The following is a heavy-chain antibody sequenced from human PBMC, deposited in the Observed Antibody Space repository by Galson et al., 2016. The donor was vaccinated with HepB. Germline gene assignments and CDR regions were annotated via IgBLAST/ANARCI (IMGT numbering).Heavy chain of an antibody. CDR1: GFTVSSNY. CDR3: AKQQRTWYFDL. CDR2: IYDDGRT. J-gene: IGHJ2*01. D-gene: IGHD6-25*01. V-gene: IGHV3-53*05. Sequence: SLRLSCAASGFTVSSNYMSWVRQAPRKGPDWVSVIYDDGRTYYADSVKGRFAISRDNSKNTLDLQMYTLRAEDTAIYYGAKQQRTWYFDLWGRGTLVTVSS.